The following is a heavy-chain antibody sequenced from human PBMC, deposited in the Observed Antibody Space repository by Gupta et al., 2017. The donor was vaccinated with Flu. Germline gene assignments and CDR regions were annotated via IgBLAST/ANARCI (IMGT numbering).Heavy chain of an antibody. Sequence: QVQLVESGGGLVKPGGSLRLPCVASGFTFSDYYMSWIRQAPGKGLEWLSYITSSSSHINYADSVKGRFTISRDNAKNSLYLQMNSLSAEDTAVYYCAGLYCSTTSCPTYWGQGTLVTVSS. J-gene: IGHJ4*02. V-gene: IGHV3-11*05. CDR2: ITSSSSHI. CDR3: AGLYCSTTSCPTY. D-gene: IGHD2-2*01. CDR1: GFTFSDYY.